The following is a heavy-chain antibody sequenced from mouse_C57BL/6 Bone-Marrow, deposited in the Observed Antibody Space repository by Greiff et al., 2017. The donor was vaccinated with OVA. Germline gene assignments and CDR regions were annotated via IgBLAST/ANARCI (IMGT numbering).Heavy chain of an antibody. Sequence: VQLQQSGAELVRPGASVKLSCTASGFNIKDDYLHWVKQRPEQGLEWIGWIDPANGDTEYASKFQGKATITADTSSNTAYLQLSILTSNDTAVYYCTTGYSNYSYYFDYWGQGTTLTVSS. J-gene: IGHJ2*01. D-gene: IGHD2-5*01. CDR3: TTGYSNYSYYFDY. V-gene: IGHV14-4*01. CDR1: GFNIKDDY. CDR2: IDPANGDT.